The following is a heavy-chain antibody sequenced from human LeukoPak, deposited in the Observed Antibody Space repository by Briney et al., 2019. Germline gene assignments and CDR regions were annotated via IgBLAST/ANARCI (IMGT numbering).Heavy chain of an antibody. J-gene: IGHJ4*02. CDR3: ARAQYSSSAFDY. Sequence: SVKVSCKAAGGTFSSYAISWVRQAPGQGLEWMGRIIPIFGIANYAQKFQGRVTITADKSTSTAYMELSSLRSEDTAVYYCARAQYSSSAFDYWGQGTLVTVSS. CDR1: GGTFSSYA. D-gene: IGHD6-6*01. CDR2: IIPIFGIA. V-gene: IGHV1-69*04.